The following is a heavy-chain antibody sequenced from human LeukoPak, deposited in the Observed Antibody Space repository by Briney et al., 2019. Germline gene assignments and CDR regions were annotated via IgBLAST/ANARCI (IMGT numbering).Heavy chain of an antibody. Sequence: GGSLRLSCAASGFTFNTYWMHWVRQAPGKGLVWVSSINADGSSTSYADSMKGRFTISRDNAKNSLYLQMNSLRAEDTAVYYCAREEVAVAGTPPYYYGMDVWGQGTTVTVSS. CDR3: AREEVAVAGTPPYYYGMDV. V-gene: IGHV3-74*01. CDR2: INADGSST. J-gene: IGHJ6*02. D-gene: IGHD6-19*01. CDR1: GFTFNTYW.